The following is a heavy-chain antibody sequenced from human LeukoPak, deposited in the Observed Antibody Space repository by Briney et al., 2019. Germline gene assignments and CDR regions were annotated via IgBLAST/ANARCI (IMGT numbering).Heavy chain of an antibody. CDR2: INSDGSSS. V-gene: IGHV3-74*03. CDR1: GFTFDDYA. Sequence: GGSLRLSCAASGFTFDDYAMHWVRQAPGKGLVWVSRINSDGSSSTYADSVKGRFTISRDNSKNTLYLQMNSLRAEDTAVYYCAKAKVWFGELNYMDVWGKGTTVTISS. D-gene: IGHD3-10*01. J-gene: IGHJ6*03. CDR3: AKAKVWFGELNYMDV.